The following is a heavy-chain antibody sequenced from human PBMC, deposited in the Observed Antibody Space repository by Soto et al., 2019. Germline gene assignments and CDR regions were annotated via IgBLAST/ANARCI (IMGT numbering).Heavy chain of an antibody. Sequence: SETLSLTCAVSGYSISSGYYWGWIRQPPGKGLEWIGNIHHSGTTYYNPSLKSRVTISIDRSKNQSSLKLISVTAADTAVYYCAGEDYYGSESYYPADYYYGMDVWGQGTTVTVSS. V-gene: IGHV4-38-2*01. D-gene: IGHD3-10*01. CDR1: GYSISSGYY. CDR3: AGEDYYGSESYYPADYYYGMDV. CDR2: IHHSGTT. J-gene: IGHJ6*02.